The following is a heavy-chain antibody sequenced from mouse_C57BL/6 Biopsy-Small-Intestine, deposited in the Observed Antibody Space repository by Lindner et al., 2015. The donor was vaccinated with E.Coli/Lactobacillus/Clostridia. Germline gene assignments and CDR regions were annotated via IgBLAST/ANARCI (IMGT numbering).Heavy chain of an antibody. J-gene: IGHJ3*01. CDR1: GYTFTAYW. Sequence: VQLQESGAELMKPGASVKLSCKATGYTFTAYWIEWVKQRPGHGLEWIGEILPGSGSTNYNEKFKDKATFTADTPSNTAYMQLSSLTTEDSAIYYCARCFEHGNSYKAWFAYWGQGTLVTVS. CDR3: ARCFEHGNSYKAWFAY. CDR2: ILPGSGST. V-gene: IGHV1-9*01. D-gene: IGHD1-1*01.